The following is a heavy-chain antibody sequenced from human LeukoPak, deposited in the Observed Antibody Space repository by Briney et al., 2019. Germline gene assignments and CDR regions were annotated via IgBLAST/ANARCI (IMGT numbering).Heavy chain of an antibody. V-gene: IGHV4-59*01. CDR3: ASSSGYGEVFDY. CDR2: IYYSGST. Sequence: SETLSLTCAVYGGSFSSYYWSWIRQPPGKGLEWIGYIYYSGSTNYNPSLKSRVTISVDTSKNQFSLKLSSVTAADTAVYYCASSSGYGEVFDYWGQGTLVTVSS. D-gene: IGHD6-19*01. CDR1: GGSFSSYY. J-gene: IGHJ4*02.